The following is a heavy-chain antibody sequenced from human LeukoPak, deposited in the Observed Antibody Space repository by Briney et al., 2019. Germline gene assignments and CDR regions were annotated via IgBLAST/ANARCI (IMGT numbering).Heavy chain of an antibody. CDR2: IHYSGRT. CDR3: ARLPVYSSGWQADF. J-gene: IGHJ4*02. Sequence: SETLSLTCTVSGASISTSGYYWGWIRQPPGKGLEWIGMIHYSGRTYYNTSLMSRVTISVDTSKDQFSLKLTSVSAADTAVYYCARLPVYSSGWQADFWGQGTLVTVSS. CDR1: GASISTSGYY. D-gene: IGHD6-19*01. V-gene: IGHV4-39*01.